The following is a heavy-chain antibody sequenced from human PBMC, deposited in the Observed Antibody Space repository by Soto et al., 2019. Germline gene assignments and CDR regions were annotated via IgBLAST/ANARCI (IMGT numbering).Heavy chain of an antibody. Sequence: PSQTLSLTFASSGDSVSSNSAAWNCISQSPSRGLEWLGRTYYRSKWYNDYAVSVKSRITINPDTSKNQFSLQLNSVTPEDTAVYYCARDLGSSSLAFVYWGQGTLVTVSS. V-gene: IGHV6-1*01. J-gene: IGHJ4*02. CDR2: TYYRSKWYN. D-gene: IGHD6-13*01. CDR3: ARDLGSSSLAFVY. CDR1: GDSVSSNSAA.